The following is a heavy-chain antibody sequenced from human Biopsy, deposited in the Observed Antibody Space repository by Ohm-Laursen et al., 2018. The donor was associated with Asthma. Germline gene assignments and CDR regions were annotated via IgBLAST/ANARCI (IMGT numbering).Heavy chain of an antibody. CDR1: GGYMRSGNYY. V-gene: IGHV4-39*01. J-gene: IGHJ6*02. Sequence: SDTLSLTCRLSSGSGGYMRSGNYYWGWIRQPPGKGLEWIGSIYYSGTTYYNPSLESRVTVSADTSKNHFSLKLTSVTAADTAVYYCVRGSSSWHHGPFHYYYGLDVWGQGTTATVSS. CDR3: VRGSSSWHHGPFHYYYGLDV. CDR2: IYYSGTT. D-gene: IGHD6-13*01.